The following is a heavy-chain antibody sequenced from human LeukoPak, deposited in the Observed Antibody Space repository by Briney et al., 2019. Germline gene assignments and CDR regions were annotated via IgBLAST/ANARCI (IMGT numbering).Heavy chain of an antibody. V-gene: IGHV3-23*01. CDR1: RFTFSSYA. CDR3: AKEGYGSSWNADFDY. CDR2: ISGSGGIK. D-gene: IGHD6-13*01. J-gene: IGHJ4*02. Sequence: PGGSLRLSCAASRFTFSSYAMSWVRQAPGKGLEWVSAISGSGGIKYYTDSVKGRFTISRDNSKNTLYLQMNSLRAEDTAKYYCAKEGYGSSWNADFDYWGQGTLVIVSS.